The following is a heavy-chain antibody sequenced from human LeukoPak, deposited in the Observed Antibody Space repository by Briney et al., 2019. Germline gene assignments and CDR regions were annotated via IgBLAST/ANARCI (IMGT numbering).Heavy chain of an antibody. D-gene: IGHD3-10*01. V-gene: IGHV3-48*04. CDR1: GFTFSSYS. Sequence: GGSLRLSCAASGFTFSSYSMNWVRQAPGKGLEWVSYISSSSSTIYYADSVKGRFTISRDNAKNSLYLQMNSLRAEDTAVYYCASFPAYYYGSGSSGYWGQGTLVTVSS. CDR3: ASFPAYYYGSGSSGY. CDR2: ISSSSSTI. J-gene: IGHJ4*02.